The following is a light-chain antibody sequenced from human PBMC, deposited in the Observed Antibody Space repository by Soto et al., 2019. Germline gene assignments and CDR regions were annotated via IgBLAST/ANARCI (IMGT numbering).Light chain of an antibody. CDR2: AAS. CDR3: QHYNYWPYT. J-gene: IGKJ2*01. V-gene: IGKV1-39*01. CDR1: QIISTY. Sequence: DIQMTQSPSSLSASVGDRVTITCRASQIISTYLNWYQQKPGKAPNLLIYAASSLQSGVPSRFSGSGSGTDFTLTISSLQSEDFAVYYCQHYNYWPYTFGQGTKVDIK.